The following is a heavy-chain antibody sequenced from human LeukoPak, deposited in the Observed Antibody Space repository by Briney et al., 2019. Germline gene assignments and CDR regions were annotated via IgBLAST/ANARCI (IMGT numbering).Heavy chain of an antibody. Sequence: ASVKVSCKASGYTFTSYGISWVRQAPGQGLEWMGWISAYSGNTNYAQKLQGRVTMTTDTSTSTAYMELRSLRSDDTAVYYCARLYYDSSGPCFDYWGQGTLVTVSS. J-gene: IGHJ4*02. CDR2: ISAYSGNT. CDR1: GYTFTSYG. V-gene: IGHV1-18*01. CDR3: ARLYYDSSGPCFDY. D-gene: IGHD3-22*01.